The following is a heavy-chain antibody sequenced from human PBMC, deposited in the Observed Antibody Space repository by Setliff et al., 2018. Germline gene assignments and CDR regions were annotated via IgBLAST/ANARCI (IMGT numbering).Heavy chain of an antibody. CDR2: ISGSGGST. V-gene: IGHV3-23*01. CDR1: GFTFSSYA. J-gene: IGHJ5*02. D-gene: IGHD3-10*01. CDR3: AKNGFGVVALGVNNWFDP. Sequence: PWGSLRLSCAASGFTFSSYAMSWVRQAPGKGLEWVSAISGSGGSTYYADSVKGRFTISRDNSKNTLYLQMNSLRAEDTAVYYCAKNGFGVVALGVNNWFDPWGQGTLVTVSS.